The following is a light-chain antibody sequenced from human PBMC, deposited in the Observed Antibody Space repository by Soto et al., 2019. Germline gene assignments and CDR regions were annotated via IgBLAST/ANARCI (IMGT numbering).Light chain of an antibody. V-gene: IGLV1-51*01. J-gene: IGLJ2*01. CDR3: GTWDSSLSAVV. Sequence: QSVLTQPPSVSAAPGQTVTISCSGSSSNIGNNYLSWYQQFPGTAPKLLIYDNNKRPSGIPDRFSGSKSGTSATLDITGLQTGDEADYYCGTWDSSLSAVVFGGGTKVTVL. CDR1: SSNIGNNY. CDR2: DNN.